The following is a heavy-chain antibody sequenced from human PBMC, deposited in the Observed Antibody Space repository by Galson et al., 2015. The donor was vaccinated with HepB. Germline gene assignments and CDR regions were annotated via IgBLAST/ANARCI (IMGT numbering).Heavy chain of an antibody. CDR3: TTAAVGATKGDFDY. V-gene: IGHV3-15*01. CDR2: IKSKTDGGTT. D-gene: IGHD1-26*01. CDR1: GFTFSNAW. Sequence: SLRLSCAASGFTFSNAWMSWVRQAPGKGLEWVGRIKSKTDGGTTDYAAPVKGRFTISRDDSKNTLYLQMNSLKTEDTAVYYCTTAAVGATKGDFDYWGQGTMVTVSS. J-gene: IGHJ4*02.